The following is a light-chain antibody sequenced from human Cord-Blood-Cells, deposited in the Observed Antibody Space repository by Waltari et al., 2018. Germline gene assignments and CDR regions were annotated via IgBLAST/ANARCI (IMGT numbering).Light chain of an antibody. CDR1: KLGDKY. CDR2: QDS. CDR3: QACDSSSYV. Sequence: SYELTQPPSVSVSPGQTASIPCSGDKLGDKYACWYQQKPGQSPVLVIYQDSKRPSGIPDRFAGSNSRNTATLTISGTQGMDEADYYCQACDSSSYVFGTGTKVTVL. J-gene: IGLJ1*01. V-gene: IGLV3-1*01.